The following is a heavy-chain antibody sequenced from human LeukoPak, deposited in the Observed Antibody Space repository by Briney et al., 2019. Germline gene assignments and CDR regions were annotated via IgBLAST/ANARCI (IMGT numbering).Heavy chain of an antibody. CDR3: AKDDSSGYWYFDY. V-gene: IGHV3-23*01. CDR2: ISGSGGST. CDR1: GFTFSSYA. J-gene: IGHJ4*02. D-gene: IGHD3-22*01. Sequence: GGSLRLSCAASGFTFSSYAMSWVRQAPGKGLEWVSAISGSGGSTYYADSVKGRFTISRDNSKNTLYLHMNSLRAEDTAVYYCAKDDSSGYWYFDYWGQGTLVTVSS.